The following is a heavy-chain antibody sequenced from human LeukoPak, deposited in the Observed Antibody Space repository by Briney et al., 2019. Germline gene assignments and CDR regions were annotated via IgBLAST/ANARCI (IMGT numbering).Heavy chain of an antibody. V-gene: IGHV1-18*01. CDR2: ISAYNGNT. CDR1: GYTFTSYG. D-gene: IGHD2/OR15-2a*01. CDR3: ARPSRIADAFDI. Sequence: ASVKVSCKASGYTFTSYGISWVRQAPGQGLEWMGWISAYNGNTNYAQQLQGRVTMTTDTSTSTAYMELRSLRSDDTAVYYCARPSRIADAFDIWGQGTMVTVSS. J-gene: IGHJ3*02.